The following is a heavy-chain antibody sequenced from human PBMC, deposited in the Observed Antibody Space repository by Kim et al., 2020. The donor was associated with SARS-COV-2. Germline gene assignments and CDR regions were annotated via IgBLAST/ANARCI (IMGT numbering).Heavy chain of an antibody. V-gene: IGHV1-69*01. CDR3: GTGRFGESMLDY. J-gene: IGHJ4*02. D-gene: IGHD3-10*01. Sequence: NYAQKFQGRVTITADESTSTAYMELSSLRSEDTAVYYCGTGRFGESMLDYWGQGTLVTVSS.